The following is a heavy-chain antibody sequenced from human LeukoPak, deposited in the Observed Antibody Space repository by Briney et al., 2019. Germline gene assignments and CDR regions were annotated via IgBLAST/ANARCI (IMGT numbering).Heavy chain of an antibody. D-gene: IGHD3-22*01. V-gene: IGHV3-53*01. J-gene: IGHJ4*02. CDR1: GLTVSSNY. CDR3: ARDGDDTSGYFSPFDY. Sequence: GGSLRLSCAVSGLTVSSNYMSWVRQAPGRGLEWVSVIYTGGTTYYADSVKGRFTISRDNSKNTLYLQMNSLRAEDTAVYYCARDGDDTSGYFSPFDYWGQGTLVTVSS. CDR2: IYTGGTT.